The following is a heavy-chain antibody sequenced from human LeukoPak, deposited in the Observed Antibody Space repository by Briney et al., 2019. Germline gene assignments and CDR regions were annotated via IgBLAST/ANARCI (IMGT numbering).Heavy chain of an antibody. CDR3: AKDPGPVWFGDDAFDI. CDR1: GFTFSSYA. J-gene: IGHJ3*02. D-gene: IGHD3-10*01. Sequence: GGSLRLSCAASGFTFSSYAMNWVRQAPGKGLEWVSAISGGGTGTYYADSVKGRFTISRDNSKNTLYLQMNSLRAEDTAVYYCAKDPGPVWFGDDAFDIWGQGTMVTVSS. CDR2: ISGGGTGT. V-gene: IGHV3-23*01.